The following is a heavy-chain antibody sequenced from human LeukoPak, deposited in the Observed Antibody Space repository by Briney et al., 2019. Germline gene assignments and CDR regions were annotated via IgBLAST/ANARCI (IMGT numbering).Heavy chain of an antibody. CDR3: VRGDQEASEPAFDY. V-gene: IGHV3-48*02. CDR1: GFTFSSYS. Sequence: PGGSLRLSCAASGFTFSSYSMNWVRQAPGKGLEWVSYVSSGGSTIYYADSVRDRFTISRDTAKNSLYLEMNSLRDEDTAMYYCVRGDQEASEPAFDYWGQGTLVTVSS. D-gene: IGHD1-14*01. CDR2: VSSGGSTI. J-gene: IGHJ4*02.